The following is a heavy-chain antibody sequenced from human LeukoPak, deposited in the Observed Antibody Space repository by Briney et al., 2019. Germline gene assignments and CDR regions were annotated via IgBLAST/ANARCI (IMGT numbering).Heavy chain of an antibody. J-gene: IGHJ4*02. V-gene: IGHV3-15*01. D-gene: IGHD5-24*01. CDR1: GLTFTGVW. CDR3: TTDPLRRSMAPAY. CDR2: IKSYADGGAT. Sequence: GGSLRLSCAASGLTFTGVWMSWVRQAPGKGLEWVGRIKSYADGGATHYAAPVRGRFTVSRDDSKSTLYLQMSSLNTEDTAMYYCTTDPLRRSMAPAYWGQGTLVTVSS.